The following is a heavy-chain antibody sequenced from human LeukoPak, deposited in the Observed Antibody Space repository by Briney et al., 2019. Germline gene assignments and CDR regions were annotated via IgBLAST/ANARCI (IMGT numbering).Heavy chain of an antibody. J-gene: IGHJ4*02. CDR2: IKQDGSEQ. CDR3: ARSTAGLDY. Sequence: PGGSLRLSCAASGFTFSKYWMSWVRQAPGKGLEWVGNIKQDGSEQYYVDSMRGRFTIFRDNAKNSLYLQMSSLRAEDTAVYYCARSTAGLDYWGQGTLVTVSS. D-gene: IGHD1-1*01. V-gene: IGHV3-7*01. CDR1: GFTFSKYW.